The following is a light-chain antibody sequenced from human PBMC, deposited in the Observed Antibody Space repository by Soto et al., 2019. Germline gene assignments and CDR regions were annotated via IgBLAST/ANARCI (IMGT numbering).Light chain of an antibody. V-gene: IGKV2-28*01. J-gene: IGKJ4*01. Sequence: EIVLTQSTLSLPVTPGEPASISCRSSESLRFSNGNHYLDWYLQTPGQPPQLLMYLGSSRASGVPDRFSGSGSGTDFTLTISRVEAEDVGVYYCMQALQNPLTFGGGTKVDI. CDR1: ESLRFSNGNHY. CDR2: LGS. CDR3: MQALQNPLT.